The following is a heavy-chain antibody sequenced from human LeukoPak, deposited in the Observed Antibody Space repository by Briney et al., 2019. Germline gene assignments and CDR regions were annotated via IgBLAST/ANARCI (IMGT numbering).Heavy chain of an antibody. CDR1: GGSISSSSYY. J-gene: IGHJ4*02. CDR2: IYYSGST. Sequence: SETLSLTCTVSGGSISSSSYYWGWIRQPPGKGLEWIGSIYYSGSTYYNPSLKSRVTISVDTSKNQFSLKLSSVTAADTAVYYCARWGIAVAATDYWGQGTLVTVSS. D-gene: IGHD6-19*01. CDR3: ARWGIAVAATDY. V-gene: IGHV4-39*07.